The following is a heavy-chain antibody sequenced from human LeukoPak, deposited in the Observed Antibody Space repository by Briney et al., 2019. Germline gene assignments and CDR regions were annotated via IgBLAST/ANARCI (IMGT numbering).Heavy chain of an antibody. CDR2: ISGSGGST. V-gene: IGHV3-23*01. CDR3: AKSSYYDSSGYYREYYFDY. D-gene: IGHD3-22*01. J-gene: IGHJ4*02. CDR1: GFTLSTNA. Sequence: PGGSLRLSCLTSGFTLSTNAMSWVRQAPGKGLEWVSSISGSGGSTYYADSVKGRFTISRDNSKNTLYLQMNSLRDEDTAVYYCAKSSYYDSSGYYREYYFDYWGQGTLVTVSS.